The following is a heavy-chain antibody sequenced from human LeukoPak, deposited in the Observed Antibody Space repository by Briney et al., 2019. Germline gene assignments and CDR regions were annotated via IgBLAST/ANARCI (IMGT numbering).Heavy chain of an antibody. CDR3: ARGDYYGSENWFDP. CDR2: IYTSGST. CDR1: GGSISSYY. Sequence: SETLSLTCTVSGGSISSYYWSWIRQPAGKGLEWIGRIYTSGSTNYNPSLKSRVTMSVDTSKNQFSLKLSSVTAADTAVYYCARGDYYGSENWFDPWGQGTLITVSS. V-gene: IGHV4-4*07. D-gene: IGHD3-10*01. J-gene: IGHJ5*02.